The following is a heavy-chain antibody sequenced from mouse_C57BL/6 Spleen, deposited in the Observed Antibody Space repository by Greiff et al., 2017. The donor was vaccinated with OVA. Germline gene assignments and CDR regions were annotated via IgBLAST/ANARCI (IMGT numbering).Heavy chain of an antibody. CDR1: GFTFSSYT. CDR2: ISGGGGNT. J-gene: IGHJ2*01. Sequence: EVHLVESGGGLVKPGGSLKLSCAASGFTFSSYTMSWVRQTPEKRLEWVATISGGGGNTYYPDSVKGRFTISRDNAKNTLYLQMSSLRSEDTAVYYCARVLYGGYFDYWGQGTTLTVSS. D-gene: IGHD1-1*01. CDR3: ARVLYGGYFDY. V-gene: IGHV5-9*04.